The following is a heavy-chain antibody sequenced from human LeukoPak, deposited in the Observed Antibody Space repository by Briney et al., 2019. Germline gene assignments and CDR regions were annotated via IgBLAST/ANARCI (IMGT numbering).Heavy chain of an antibody. D-gene: IGHD7-27*01. CDR2: INNGGTNT. CDR1: GFTFRSYW. CDR3: GRPLQLGNYYYALDV. V-gene: IGHV3-74*01. J-gene: IGHJ6*02. Sequence: GGSLRLSCAASGFTFRSYWMHWVRQAPGKGLVWVSRINNGGTNTTYADSVKGRFTISRDNAKNTLYLQMNSLRAEDTAVYYCGRPLQLGNYYYALDVWGQGTTVTVSS.